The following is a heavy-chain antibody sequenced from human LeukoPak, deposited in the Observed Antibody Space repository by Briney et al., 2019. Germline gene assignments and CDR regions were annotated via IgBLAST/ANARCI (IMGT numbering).Heavy chain of an antibody. J-gene: IGHJ5*02. D-gene: IGHD2-2*01. CDR2: ISAYNGNT. V-gene: IGHV1-18*01. Sequence: GASVKVSAKASGYTFTSYGISWVRPAPGQGLEWMGWISAYNGNTNYAQKLQGRVTMTTDTSTSTAYMELRSLRSDDTAVYYCAEAYCSSTSCSEYWIDPCGQGTLVTVSS. CDR1: GYTFTSYG. CDR3: AEAYCSSTSCSEYWIDP.